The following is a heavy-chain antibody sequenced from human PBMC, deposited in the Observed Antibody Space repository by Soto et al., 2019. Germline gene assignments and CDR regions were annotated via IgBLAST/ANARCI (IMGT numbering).Heavy chain of an antibody. CDR2: ISAYNGDT. Sequence: QVQLLQSGAEVKKPGASVKVSCKASGYTFTNYGITWVRQAPGQGLEWMGWISAYNGDTHYTQRLQGRVTMTTDTSTSTAYMELRGLRSDDTAVYYCARVRQRVGYFYYYMDFWGKGTTVTVSS. CDR1: GYTFTNYG. CDR3: ARVRQRVGYFYYYMDF. J-gene: IGHJ6*03. V-gene: IGHV1-18*01. D-gene: IGHD6-6*01.